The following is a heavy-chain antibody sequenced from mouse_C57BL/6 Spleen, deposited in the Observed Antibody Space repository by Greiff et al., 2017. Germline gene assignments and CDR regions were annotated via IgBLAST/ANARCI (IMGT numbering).Heavy chain of an antibody. CDR1: GYTFTSYW. V-gene: IGHV1-72*01. CDR2: IDPNSGGT. Sequence: QVQLQQPGAELVKPGASVKLSCKASGYTFTSYWMHWVKQRPGRGLELIGRIDPNSGGTKYTEQFKSKVTLTVDKPSSTAYMQLSSLTSEDSAVYYCARSEFITTSSAYWGQGTLVTVSA. J-gene: IGHJ3*01. D-gene: IGHD1-1*01. CDR3: ARSEFITTSSAY.